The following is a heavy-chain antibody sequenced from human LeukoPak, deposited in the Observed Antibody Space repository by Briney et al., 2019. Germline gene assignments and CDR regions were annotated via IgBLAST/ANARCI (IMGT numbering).Heavy chain of an antibody. Sequence: GSLRLSRAASGFTASSNYMTWVRQAPGKGLERGSVIYSGGSTFYADSVMGRFTISRDNSKNTLYLQMNSLRAEDTAVYYCARLNTAMVYYFDYWGQGTLVTVSS. CDR2: IYSGGST. J-gene: IGHJ4*02. V-gene: IGHV3-53*01. CDR1: GFTASSNY. D-gene: IGHD5-18*01. CDR3: ARLNTAMVYYFDY.